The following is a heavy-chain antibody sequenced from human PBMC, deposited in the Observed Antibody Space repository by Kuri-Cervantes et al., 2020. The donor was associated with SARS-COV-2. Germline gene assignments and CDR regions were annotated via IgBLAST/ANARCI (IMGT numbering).Heavy chain of an antibody. CDR1: GGSFGGYY. CDR3: ARRGPTTVTTFTSLAEVGFQH. J-gene: IGHJ1*01. CDR2: INHSGST. V-gene: IGHV4-34*01. Sequence: SQTLSLTCAVYGGSFGGYYWSWIRQPPGKGLEWIGEINHSGSTNYNPSLKSRVTISVDTSKNQFSLKLSSVTAADTAVYYCARRGPTTVTTFTSLAEVGFQHWGLGTLVTVSS. D-gene: IGHD4-17*01.